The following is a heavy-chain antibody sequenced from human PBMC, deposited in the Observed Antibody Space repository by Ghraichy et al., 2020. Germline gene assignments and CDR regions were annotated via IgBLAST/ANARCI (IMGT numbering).Heavy chain of an antibody. CDR3: AHRLTVTANFDY. V-gene: IGHV2-5*02. J-gene: IGHJ4*02. Sequence: SGPTLVKPTQTLTLTCTFSGFSLSTSGVGVGWIRQPPGKALEWLALIYGDDNKRYSPSLRSRLTITKDTSKNQVVLAMTNMDPVDTATYYCAHRLTVTANFDYWGQGTLVTVSS. CDR1: GFSLSTSGVG. CDR2: IYGDDNK. D-gene: IGHD4-17*01.